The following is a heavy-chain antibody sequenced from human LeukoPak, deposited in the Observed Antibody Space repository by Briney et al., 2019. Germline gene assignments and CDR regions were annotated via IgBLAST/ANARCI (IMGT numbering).Heavy chain of an antibody. Sequence: PGGSLRLSCAASGFTFSSYSMNWVRQAPGKGLGWVSSISSSSSYIYYAASVKGRFTISRDNAKNSLYLQLTSLRAEDTAVYYCASDSSSPSSAYSGERTLATVYS. CDR2: ISSSSSYI. D-gene: IGHD6-6*01. CDR3: ASDSSSPSSAY. CDR1: GFTFSSYS. V-gene: IGHV3-21*01. J-gene: IGHJ4*02.